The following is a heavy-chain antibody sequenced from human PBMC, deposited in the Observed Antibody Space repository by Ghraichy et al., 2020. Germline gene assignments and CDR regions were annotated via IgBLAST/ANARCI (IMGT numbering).Heavy chain of an antibody. CDR2: IYYSGST. CDR1: GGSISSSSYY. J-gene: IGHJ4*02. Sequence: SETLSLTCTVSGGSISSSSYYWGWIRQPPGKGLEWIGSIYYSGSTYYNPSLKSRVTISVDTSKNQFSLKLSSVTAADTAVYYCARSGGKVRVKYYFDYWGQGTLVTVSS. V-gene: IGHV4-39*01. D-gene: IGHD3-10*01. CDR3: ARSGGKVRVKYYFDY.